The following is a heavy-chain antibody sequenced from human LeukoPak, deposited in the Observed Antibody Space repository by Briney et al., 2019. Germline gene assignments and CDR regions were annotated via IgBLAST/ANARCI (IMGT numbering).Heavy chain of an antibody. CDR3: ARDLSPELGTYYYDSSGHFGDAFDI. CDR1: GFTFSSYE. V-gene: IGHV3-48*03. CDR2: ISSSGSTI. D-gene: IGHD3-22*01. Sequence: GGSLRLSCAASGFTFSSYEMNWVRQAPGKGLEWVSYISSSGSTIYYADSVKGRFTISRDNAKNSLYLQMNSLRAEDTAVYYCARDLSPELGTYYYDSSGHFGDAFDIWGQGTMVTVCS. J-gene: IGHJ3*02.